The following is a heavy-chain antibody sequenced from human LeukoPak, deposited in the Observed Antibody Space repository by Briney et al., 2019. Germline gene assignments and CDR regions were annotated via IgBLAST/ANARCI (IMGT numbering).Heavy chain of an antibody. J-gene: IGHJ4*02. Sequence: SQTLSLTCTVSGGSISSSSCYWVWIRQPPGKGLEWIGNIFNGGSTYYNPSLKSRVTISLDTSKNQFSLKVSSVTAADTAVYYCARRRGDSSNFDYWGQGTRVTVSS. V-gene: IGHV4-39*01. D-gene: IGHD6-13*01. CDR2: IFNGGST. CDR1: GGSISSSSCY. CDR3: ARRRGDSSNFDY.